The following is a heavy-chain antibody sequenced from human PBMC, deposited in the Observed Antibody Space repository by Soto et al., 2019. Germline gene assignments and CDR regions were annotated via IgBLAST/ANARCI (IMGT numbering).Heavy chain of an antibody. Sequence: QVQLVQSGAEVKKPGASVKVSCKASGYIFTNYYIHWVRQAPGQGLEWMAIINPLPTSGSTNYAQKFQGRVTVTRDTSTSTVYLELSSLRSDDTAVYYCVRDLAAAAYWGQGTLVTVSS. D-gene: IGHD6-13*01. CDR2: INPLPTSGST. CDR3: VRDLAAAAY. V-gene: IGHV1-46*01. CDR1: GYIFTNYY. J-gene: IGHJ4*02.